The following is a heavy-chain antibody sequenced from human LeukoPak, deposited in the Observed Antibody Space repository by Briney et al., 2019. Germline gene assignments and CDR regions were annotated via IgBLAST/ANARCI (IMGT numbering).Heavy chain of an antibody. J-gene: IGHJ4*02. V-gene: IGHV4-39*01. CDR3: ASIVVVPAATLEAD. Sequence: PSETLSLTCTVSGGSISSSSYYWGWIRQPPGKGLEWIGSIYYSGSTYYNPSLKSRVTISVDTSKNQFSLKLSSVTAADTAVYYCASIVVVPAATLEADWGQGTLVTVSS. CDR1: GGSISSSSYY. CDR2: IYYSGST. D-gene: IGHD2-2*01.